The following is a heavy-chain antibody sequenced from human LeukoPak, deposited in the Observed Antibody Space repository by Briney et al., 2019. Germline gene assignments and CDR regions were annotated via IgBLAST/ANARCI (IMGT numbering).Heavy chain of an antibody. CDR3: ARVTPYYYYYMDV. V-gene: IGHV1-69*13. J-gene: IGHJ6*03. CDR1: GGTFSSYA. Sequence: SVKVSCKASGGTFSSYAISWVRQAPGQGLEWMGGIIPIFGTANYAQKFQGRVTITADESTSTAYMELSSLRSDDTAVYYCARVTPYYYYYMDVWGKGTTVTVSS. CDR2: IIPIFGTA.